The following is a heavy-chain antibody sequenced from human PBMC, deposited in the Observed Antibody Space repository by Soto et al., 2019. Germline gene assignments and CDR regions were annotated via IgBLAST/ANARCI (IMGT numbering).Heavy chain of an antibody. CDR1: GGTFSSYA. D-gene: IGHD3-10*01. V-gene: IGHV1-69*13. CDR2: IIPIFGTA. J-gene: IGHJ6*02. Sequence: ASVKVSCKASGGTFSSYAISWVRQAPGQGLEWMGGIIPIFGTANYAQKFQGRVTITADESTSTAYMELSSLRSEDTAVYYCARVLLWFGESCAHYYYYYGMDVWGQGTTVTVSS. CDR3: ARVLLWFGESCAHYYYYYGMDV.